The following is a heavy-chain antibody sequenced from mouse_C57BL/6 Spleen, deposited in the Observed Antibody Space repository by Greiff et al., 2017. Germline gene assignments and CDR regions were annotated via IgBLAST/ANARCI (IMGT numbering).Heavy chain of an antibody. V-gene: IGHV8-5*01. J-gene: IGHJ4*01. CDR1: GFSLSTSNMG. D-gene: IGHD1-1*01. CDR2: IWWNDDK. CDR3: AQIGYYGSGYDAMDD. Sequence: QVTLKVSGPGLLQPSQTLSLTCSFSGFSLSTSNMGIVWIRQPSGQGLEWLAHIWWNDDKYYNPFLKSRHTISKETSNNQVFLKITSVDTADTATYYCAQIGYYGSGYDAMDDWGQGTSVTVST.